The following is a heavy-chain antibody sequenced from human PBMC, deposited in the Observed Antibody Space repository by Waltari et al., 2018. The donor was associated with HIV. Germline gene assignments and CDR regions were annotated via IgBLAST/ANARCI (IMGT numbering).Heavy chain of an antibody. CDR2: IDWDDDK. CDR3: ARTMRNGSYSRGTFFFDY. J-gene: IGHJ4*02. D-gene: IGHD1-26*01. V-gene: IGHV2-70*01. CDR1: GFSLSTSGMC. Sequence: QVTLRESGPALVKPTQTLTLTCTFSGFSLSTSGMCVSWIRQPPGKALEWLALIDWDDDKYYSTSLKTRLTISKDTSKNQVVLTMTNMDPVDTATYYCARTMRNGSYSRGTFFFDYWGQGTLVTVSS.